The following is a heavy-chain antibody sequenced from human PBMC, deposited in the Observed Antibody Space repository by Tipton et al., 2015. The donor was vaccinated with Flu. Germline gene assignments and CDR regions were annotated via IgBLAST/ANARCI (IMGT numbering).Heavy chain of an antibody. Sequence: TLSLTCAVYGGSFSGYYWSWIRQPPGKGLEWIGEINHSGSTNYNPSLKSRVTISVDTSKNQFSLKLSSVTAADTAVYYCARGRTCLRDYDYVWGSYRSPRGMDVWGQGTTVTVSS. CDR3: ARGRTCLRDYDYVWGSYRSPRGMDV. V-gene: IGHV4-34*01. CDR2: INHSGST. J-gene: IGHJ6*02. CDR1: GGSFSGYY. D-gene: IGHD3-16*02.